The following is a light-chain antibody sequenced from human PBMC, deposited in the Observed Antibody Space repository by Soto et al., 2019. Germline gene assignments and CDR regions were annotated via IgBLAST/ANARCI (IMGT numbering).Light chain of an antibody. CDR1: QSINSY. J-gene: IGKJ1*01. Sequence: DILMTQSPSTLSASPGERATLSCRASQSINSYLSWYQQKPGQAPKFLIYTASTRATGVPASFSASGSGTEFTLTISSLQPEDFAAYYCQQYDNWPWTFGQGTKVEIK. CDR3: QQYDNWPWT. V-gene: IGKV3-15*01. CDR2: TAS.